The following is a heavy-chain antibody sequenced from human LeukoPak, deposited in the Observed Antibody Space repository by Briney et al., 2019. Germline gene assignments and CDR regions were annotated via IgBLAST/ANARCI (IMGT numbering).Heavy chain of an antibody. CDR2: ISSNGGST. Sequence: PGGSLRLSCAASGFTFSSYAMHWVRQAPGKGLEYVSAISSNGGSTYYANSVKGRFTISRDNSKNTLYLQMGSLRAEDMAVYYCARDPTFGGPFDHWGQGTLVTVSS. CDR1: GFTFSSYA. D-gene: IGHD3-10*01. CDR3: ARDPTFGGPFDH. V-gene: IGHV3-64*01. J-gene: IGHJ4*02.